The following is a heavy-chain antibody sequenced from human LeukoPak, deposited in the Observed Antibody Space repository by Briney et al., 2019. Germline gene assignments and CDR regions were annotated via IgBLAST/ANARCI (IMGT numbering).Heavy chain of an antibody. CDR1: GGTFSSYT. D-gene: IGHD3-9*01. Sequence: SVKVSCKASGGTFSSYTISWVRQAPGQGLEWMGRIIPILGIANYAQKFQGRVTITADKSTSTAYMELSSLRSEDTAVYYCARGEFGYFDWLLSNYYGMDVWGKGTTVTVSS. CDR3: ARGEFGYFDWLLSNYYGMDV. V-gene: IGHV1-69*02. J-gene: IGHJ6*04. CDR2: IIPILGIA.